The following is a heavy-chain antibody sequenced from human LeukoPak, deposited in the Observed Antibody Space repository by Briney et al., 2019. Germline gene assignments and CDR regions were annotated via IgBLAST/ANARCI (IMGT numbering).Heavy chain of an antibody. CDR1: GGSFSGYY. V-gene: IGHV4-34*01. Sequence: PSETLSLTCAVYGGSFSGYYWSWIRQPPGKGLEWIGEINHSGSTNYNPSLKSRVTISVDTSKNQFSLKPSSVTAADTAVYYCARDRYSSGLDYWGQGTLVTVSS. CDR2: INHSGST. D-gene: IGHD6-19*01. CDR3: ARDRYSSGLDY. J-gene: IGHJ4*02.